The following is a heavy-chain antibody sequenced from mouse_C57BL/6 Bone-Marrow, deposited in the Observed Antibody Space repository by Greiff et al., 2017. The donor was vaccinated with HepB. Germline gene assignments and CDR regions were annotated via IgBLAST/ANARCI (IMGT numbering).Heavy chain of an antibody. CDR3: ARFYGYDGYAMDY. CDR1: GYTFTSYW. J-gene: IGHJ4*01. CDR2: INPSNGGT. V-gene: IGHV1-53*01. D-gene: IGHD2-2*01. Sequence: VQLQQPGTELVKPGASVKLSCKASGYTFTSYWMHWVKQRPGQGLEWIGNINPSNGGTNYNEKFKSKATLTVDKPSSTAYMQLSSLTSEDSAVYYCARFYGYDGYAMDYWGQGTSVTVSS.